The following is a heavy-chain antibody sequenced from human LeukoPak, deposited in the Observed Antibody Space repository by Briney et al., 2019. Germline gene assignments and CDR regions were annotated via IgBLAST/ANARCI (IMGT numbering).Heavy chain of an antibody. CDR2: ISTSGSYX. Sequence: GRXLRLSCAXSXXTFXXXXXXXXXXXXXXXXQWVSSISTSGSYXYYEXSLKGRFTISRDNAKQSLYLQMDSXRAEDTAVYYCARDWFGDFWGQGILVIVSS. CDR1: XXTFXXXX. V-gene: IGHV3-21*01. J-gene: IGHJ4*02. D-gene: IGHD3-16*01. CDR3: ARDWFGDF.